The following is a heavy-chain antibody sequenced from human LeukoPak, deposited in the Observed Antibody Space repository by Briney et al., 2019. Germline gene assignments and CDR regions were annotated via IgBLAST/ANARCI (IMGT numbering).Heavy chain of an antibody. V-gene: IGHV3-30-3*01. J-gene: IGHJ4*02. D-gene: IGHD4-23*01. Sequence: GRSLRLSCAASGFTFSNYAIHWVRQAPGKGLEWAAVISYDGSNKYYADSVKGRFTISRDNSKNALYLQMNSLRADDTAVYYCARDKDYDCDSEGLDYWGQGTQVTVSS. CDR2: ISYDGSNK. CDR1: GFTFSNYA. CDR3: ARDKDYDCDSEGLDY.